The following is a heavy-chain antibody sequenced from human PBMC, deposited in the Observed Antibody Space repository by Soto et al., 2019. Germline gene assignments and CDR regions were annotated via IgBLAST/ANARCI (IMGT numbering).Heavy chain of an antibody. D-gene: IGHD5-12*01. CDR2: IYYSGST. Sequence: PSETLSLTCTVSGGSISSSSNWWGWIRQPPGKGLEWIGYIYYSGSTYYNPSLKSRVTMSVDTSKNQFSLKLSSVTAADTAVYYCAAGGGLPRYYWGQGTLVTVSS. V-gene: IGHV4-39*07. CDR3: AAGGGLPRYY. J-gene: IGHJ4*02. CDR1: GGSISSSSNW.